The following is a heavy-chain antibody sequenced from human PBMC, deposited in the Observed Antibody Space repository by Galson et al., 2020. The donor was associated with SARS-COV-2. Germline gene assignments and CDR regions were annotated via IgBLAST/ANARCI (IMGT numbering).Heavy chain of an antibody. Sequence: GESLKISCAVSGLTYSDCDMNWVRQAPGKGLEWVAYMSRSGSHIYYADSVKGRFTISRDNAKNSLYLQMISLRAEDTALYYCARDIGDYAAYPGMDVGGQGTPVTVSS. CDR1: GLTYSDCD. CDR3: ARDIGDYAAYPGMDV. J-gene: IGHJ6*02. V-gene: IGHV3-48*03. CDR2: MSRSGSHI. D-gene: IGHD4-17*01.